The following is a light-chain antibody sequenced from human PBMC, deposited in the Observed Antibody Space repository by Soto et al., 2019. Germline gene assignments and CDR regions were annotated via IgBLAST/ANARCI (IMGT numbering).Light chain of an antibody. Sequence: IVLTQSPATLSLSPGERATLSCRASQSVSSYLAWYQQKPGQAPRLPIYDASNRATGIPARFSGSGSGTDFTLTISSLEPEDFAVYYCQQRSNWQITFGQGTRLEIK. V-gene: IGKV3-11*01. CDR3: QQRSNWQIT. CDR2: DAS. J-gene: IGKJ5*01. CDR1: QSVSSY.